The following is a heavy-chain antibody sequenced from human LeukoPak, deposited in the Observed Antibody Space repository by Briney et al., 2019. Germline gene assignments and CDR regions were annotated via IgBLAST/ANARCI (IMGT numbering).Heavy chain of an antibody. D-gene: IGHD1-26*01. V-gene: IGHV3-13*01. CDR3: ARGRGSYNYFDY. CDR1: GFTFSTYD. Sequence: GGSLRLSCAASGFTFSTYDMHWVRQATGKGLEWVSTIGTAGDTYYPDSVKGRFTISRENAKNSLYLQVNSLRAGDTAVYYCARGRGSYNYFDYWGQGTLVTVSS. CDR2: IGTAGDT. J-gene: IGHJ4*02.